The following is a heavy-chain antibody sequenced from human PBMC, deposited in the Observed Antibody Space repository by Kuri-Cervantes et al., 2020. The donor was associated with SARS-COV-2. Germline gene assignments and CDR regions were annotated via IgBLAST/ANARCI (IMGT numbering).Heavy chain of an antibody. CDR2: FDPEDGET. Sequence: ASVKVSCKVSGYTLTELSMHWVRQAPGKGLEWMGGFDPEDGETIYAQKFQGRVTMTEDTSTDTAYMELSSLRSEDTAVYYCATAYCGGDCYSRADAFDIWGQGTVVTVSS. CDR3: ATAYCGGDCYSRADAFDI. D-gene: IGHD2-21*01. J-gene: IGHJ3*02. V-gene: IGHV1-24*01. CDR1: GYTLTELS.